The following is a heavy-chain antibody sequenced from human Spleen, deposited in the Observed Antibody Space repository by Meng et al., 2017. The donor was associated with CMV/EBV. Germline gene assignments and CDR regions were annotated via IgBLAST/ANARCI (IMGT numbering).Heavy chain of an antibody. Sequence: SVTCTVSGGSIRSGSYSWGWIRQPPGKGLEWIGTIYYSGSTYYNPSLESRVTISVDTSKNQFSLKLTSVTAADTAVYYCAHGDYVDYWGQGTLVTVSS. D-gene: IGHD4-17*01. J-gene: IGHJ4*02. CDR2: IYYSGST. CDR1: GGSIRSGSYS. V-gene: IGHV4-39*01. CDR3: AHGDYVDY.